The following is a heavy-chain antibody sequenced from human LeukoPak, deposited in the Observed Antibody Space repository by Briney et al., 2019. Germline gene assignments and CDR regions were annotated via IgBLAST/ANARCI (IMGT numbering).Heavy chain of an antibody. CDR3: VAGSGWRFDY. Sequence: GGSLRLSCAASGFTFSSYWMNWVRQAPGKGLEWVANIKKDGSDTNYLGSVKGRFTISRDNAKNSLYVQMNSLRVEDTAVYYCVAGSGWRFDYWGQGTLVTVSS. D-gene: IGHD6-19*01. V-gene: IGHV3-7*01. CDR2: IKKDGSDT. J-gene: IGHJ4*02. CDR1: GFTFSSYW.